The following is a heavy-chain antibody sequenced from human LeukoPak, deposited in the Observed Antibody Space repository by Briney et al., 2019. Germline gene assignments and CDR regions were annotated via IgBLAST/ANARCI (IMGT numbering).Heavy chain of an antibody. D-gene: IGHD6-13*01. CDR2: ISGSGGST. CDR3: AKYRSPAAVAAFDI. J-gene: IGHJ3*02. Sequence: GGALRLSCAASGFTFSSYGMSWVRQAPGKGLEWGSAISGSGGSTYYADSVKGRSTISRDNSKNTLYLQMNSLRAEDTAVYYCAKYRSPAAVAAFDIWGQGAMVTVSS. CDR1: GFTFSSYG. V-gene: IGHV3-23*01.